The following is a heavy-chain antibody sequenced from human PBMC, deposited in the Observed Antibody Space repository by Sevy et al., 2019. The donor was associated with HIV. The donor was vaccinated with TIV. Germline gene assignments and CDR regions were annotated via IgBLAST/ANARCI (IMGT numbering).Heavy chain of an antibody. CDR2: ISAYNGNT. J-gene: IGHJ4*02. D-gene: IGHD2-21*02. CDR1: GYTFTSYG. V-gene: IGHV1-18*01. CDR3: ARDGGVVTALCGHYFDY. Sequence: ASVKVSCKASGYTFTSYGISWVRQAPGQGLEWMGWISAYNGNTNYAQKLQGRVTMTTDTSTSTAYMELRSLRSDDTAVYYCARDGGVVTALCGHYFDYWGQGTLVTVSS.